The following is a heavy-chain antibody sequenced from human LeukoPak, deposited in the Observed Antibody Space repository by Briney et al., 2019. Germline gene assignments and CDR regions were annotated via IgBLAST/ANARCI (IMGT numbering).Heavy chain of an antibody. D-gene: IGHD1-26*01. V-gene: IGHV1-46*01. J-gene: IGHJ4*02. Sequence: GASVKVSCKASGYTFTSYYMHWVRQAPGQGLEWTEIINPSGGSTSYAQKFQGRVTMTRDMSTSTVYMELSSLRSEDTAVYYCARDSGSYFRYFDYWGQGTLVTVSS. CDR3: ARDSGSYFRYFDY. CDR1: GYTFTSYY. CDR2: INPSGGST.